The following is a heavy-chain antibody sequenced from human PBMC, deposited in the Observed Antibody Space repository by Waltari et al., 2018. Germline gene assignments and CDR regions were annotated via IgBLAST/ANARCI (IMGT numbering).Heavy chain of an antibody. J-gene: IGHJ6*02. CDR2: RNPNSGDT. V-gene: IGHV1-8*01. D-gene: IGHD6-13*01. CDR3: ARGGIAAAGTRYYYAMDV. Sequence: QVQLVQSGAEVKKPGASVKVSCKASGSTFTSYDINWFRQATGQGLEGMGWRNPNSGDTAYAQKFQGRVTMNKNTSINTAYMELSSLRSEDTAVYYWARGGIAAAGTRYYYAMDVWGQGTTVIVSS. CDR1: GSTFTSYD.